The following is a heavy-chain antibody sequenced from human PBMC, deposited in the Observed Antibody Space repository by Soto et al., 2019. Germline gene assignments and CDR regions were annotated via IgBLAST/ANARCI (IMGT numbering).Heavy chain of an antibody. CDR2: SIPIFGTA. Sequence: QVQLVQSGAEVKKPGSSVQVSCKASGGTFSSYAISLVRQAPGQGLECMGGSIPIFGTANYAQKFQGRVTITADKSTSTAYMELSSLRSEDTAVYYCARDRTSEEGYGSGGSCYYFDYWGQGTLVTVSS. D-gene: IGHD2-15*01. CDR1: GGTFSSYA. J-gene: IGHJ4*02. CDR3: ARDRTSEEGYGSGGSCYYFDY. V-gene: IGHV1-69*06.